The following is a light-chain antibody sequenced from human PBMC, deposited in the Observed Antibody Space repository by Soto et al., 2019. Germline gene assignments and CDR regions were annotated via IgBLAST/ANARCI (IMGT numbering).Light chain of an antibody. CDR1: SSDVGGYNY. CDR2: DVS. J-gene: IGLJ2*01. Sequence: QSVLTQPASVSGSPGQSITISCTGTSSDVGGYNYVSWYQQHPGKAPKLMIYDVSNRPSGVSNRFSGSKSGNTASLTISGLQAEDEADYYCSSYTISSTYVVFGGATQVTVL. V-gene: IGLV2-14*01. CDR3: SSYTISSTYVV.